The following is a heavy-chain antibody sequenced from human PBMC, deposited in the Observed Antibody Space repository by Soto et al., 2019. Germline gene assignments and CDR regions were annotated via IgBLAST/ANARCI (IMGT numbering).Heavy chain of an antibody. V-gene: IGHV1-18*01. J-gene: IGHJ4*02. CDR2: ISAYNGNT. CDR3: ARVGGGSAMVRGVMSY. Sequence: QVQLVQSGAEVKKPGASVKVSCKASGYTFTSYGISWVRQAPGQGLEWMGWISAYNGNTNYAQKLQGRVTMTTDTSPSKAGKELGSLRTEGRAVYYCARVGGGSAMVRGVMSYWGQGTLVTVSS. D-gene: IGHD3-10*01. CDR1: GYTFTSYG.